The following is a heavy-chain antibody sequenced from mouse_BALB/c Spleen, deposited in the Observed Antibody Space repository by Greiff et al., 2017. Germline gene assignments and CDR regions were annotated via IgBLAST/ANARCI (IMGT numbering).Heavy chain of an antibody. CDR2: ISYDGSN. D-gene: IGHD2-4*01. V-gene: IGHV3-6*02. CDR3: ARGGITNYYFDY. Sequence: EVHLVESGPGLVKPSQSLSLTCSVTGYSITSGYYWNWIRQFPGNKLEWMGYISYDGSNNYNPSLKNRISITRDTSKNQFFLKLNSVTTEDTATYYCARGGITNYYFDYWGQGTTLTVSS. CDR1: GYSITSGYY. J-gene: IGHJ2*01.